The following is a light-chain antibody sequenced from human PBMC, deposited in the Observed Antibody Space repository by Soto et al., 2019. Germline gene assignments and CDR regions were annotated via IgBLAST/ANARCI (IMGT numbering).Light chain of an antibody. J-gene: IGKJ2*01. CDR1: QSFSSY. CDR3: QQRSNWPPKYT. Sequence: EIVLTQSPATLSLSPGERATLSCRASQSFSSYLAWYQQKPGQAPRLLIYDASNRATGIPARFSGSGSGTDFTLTISSLESEDVSVYYCQQRSNWPPKYTFGQGTKLEIK. V-gene: IGKV3-11*01. CDR2: DAS.